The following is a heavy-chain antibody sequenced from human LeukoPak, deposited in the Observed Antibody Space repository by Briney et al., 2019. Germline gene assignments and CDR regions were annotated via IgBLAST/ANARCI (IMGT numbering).Heavy chain of an antibody. D-gene: IGHD6-13*01. V-gene: IGHV3-7*01. J-gene: IGHJ4*02. CDR3: ARDALKPGIAAAGTRGAFDY. CDR1: GFTFSSYW. CDR2: IKQDGSEK. Sequence: GGSLRLSCAASGFTFSSYWMSWVRQAPGKGLEWVANIKQDGSEKYYVDSVKGRFTISRDNAKNSLYLQMNSLRAEDTAVYYCARDALKPGIAAAGTRGAFDYWGQGTLVTVSS.